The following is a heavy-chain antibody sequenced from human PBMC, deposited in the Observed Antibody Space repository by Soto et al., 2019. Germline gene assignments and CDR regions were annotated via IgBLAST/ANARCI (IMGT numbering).Heavy chain of an antibody. J-gene: IGHJ4*02. CDR2: ISSSSSYI. V-gene: IGHV3-21*01. D-gene: IGHD1-26*01. Sequence: GGSRRLSCAASGFTFSSYSMNWVRQAPGKGLEWVSSISSSSSYIYYADSVKGRFTISXXXAXXSXYLXXNXRRAEDTAVYYGAREGGNSGFDYWGQGT. CDR1: GFTFSSYS. CDR3: AREGGNSGFDY.